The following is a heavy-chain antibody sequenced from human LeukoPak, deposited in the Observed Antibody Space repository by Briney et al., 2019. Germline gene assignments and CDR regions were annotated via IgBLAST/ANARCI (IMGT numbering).Heavy chain of an antibody. CDR2: ISHDGGNK. Sequence: GGSLRLSCAASGFTFSNYALHWVRQAPGKGLEWVALISHDGGNKYYADSVKGRFTISRDNAKNSLYLQMNSLRAEDTAVYYCAKTGDGYNYYGYWGQGTLVTVSS. V-gene: IGHV3-30-3*02. CDR3: AKTGDGYNYYGY. D-gene: IGHD5-24*01. J-gene: IGHJ4*02. CDR1: GFTFSNYA.